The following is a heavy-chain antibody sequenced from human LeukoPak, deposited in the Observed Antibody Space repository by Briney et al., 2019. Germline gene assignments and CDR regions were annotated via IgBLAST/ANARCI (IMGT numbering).Heavy chain of an antibody. Sequence: ASVKVSCKVSGYTLTELSMHWVRQAPGKGLEWMGGFDPEGGETIYAQKFQGRVTMTEDTSTDTAYMELSSLRSEDTAVYYCATVGFWSGYYIFDYWGQGTLVTVSS. CDR1: GYTLTELS. V-gene: IGHV1-24*01. D-gene: IGHD3-3*01. J-gene: IGHJ4*02. CDR2: FDPEGGET. CDR3: ATVGFWSGYYIFDY.